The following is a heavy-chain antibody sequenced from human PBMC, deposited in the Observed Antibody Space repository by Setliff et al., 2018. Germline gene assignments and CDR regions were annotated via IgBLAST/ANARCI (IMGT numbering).Heavy chain of an antibody. CDR2: MNPNSGNT. D-gene: IGHD3-3*01. CDR1: GYTFTGYY. V-gene: IGHV1-8*02. J-gene: IGHJ5*02. CDR3: ARGRRGNYDFWSGYSNWFDP. Sequence: ASVKVSCKASGYTFTGYYMHWVRQAPGQGLEWMGWMNPNSGNTGYAQKFQGRVTMTRNTSISTAYMELSSLRSEDTAVYYCARGRRGNYDFWSGYSNWFDPWGQGTLVTVSS.